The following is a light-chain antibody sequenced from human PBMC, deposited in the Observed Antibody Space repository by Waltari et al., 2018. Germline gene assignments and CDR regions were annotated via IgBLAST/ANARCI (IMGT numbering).Light chain of an antibody. CDR2: QDS. CDR1: KLGDQY. V-gene: IGLV3-1*01. CDR3: QAWDSSTAWRV. Sequence: SYELTQPPSVSVSPGQTASITCSGDKLGDQYACWYQQKPGQSPVLVIYQDSKRPSGIPERFSGSNSGNTATLTISGTQAMDEADYYCQAWDSSTAWRVFGGGTKLTVL. J-gene: IGLJ2*01.